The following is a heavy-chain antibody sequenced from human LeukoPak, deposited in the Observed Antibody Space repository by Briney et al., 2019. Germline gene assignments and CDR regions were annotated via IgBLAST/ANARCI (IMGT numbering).Heavy chain of an antibody. Sequence: ASVKVSCKASVYSFTCHYVHWVRQATGQGLEWMGIIHPSGGNARYAQKFQGRLSMTRDTSTSTVYMELSRLTSEDTAVYYCATRFVHYYDTNCDVLDIWGQRTMVSVSS. D-gene: IGHD3-22*01. V-gene: IGHV1-46*01. J-gene: IGHJ3*02. CDR3: ATRFVHYYDTNCDVLDI. CDR1: VYSFTCHY. CDR2: IHPSGGNA.